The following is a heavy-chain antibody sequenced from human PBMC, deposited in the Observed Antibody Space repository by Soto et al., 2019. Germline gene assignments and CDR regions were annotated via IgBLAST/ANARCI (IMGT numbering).Heavy chain of an antibody. CDR2: ISGSGGST. CDR1: GFTFSSYA. J-gene: IGHJ6*01. D-gene: IGHD5-12*01. CDR3: AASSGYDRVDYYHGMDV. Sequence: PGGSMRLSCAASGFTFSSYAMSWVRQAPGKGLEWVSAISGSGGSTYYADSVKGRFTISRDNSKNTLYLQMNSLRAEDTAVYYCAASSGYDRVDYYHGMDVWGQGTTVTVSS. V-gene: IGHV3-23*01.